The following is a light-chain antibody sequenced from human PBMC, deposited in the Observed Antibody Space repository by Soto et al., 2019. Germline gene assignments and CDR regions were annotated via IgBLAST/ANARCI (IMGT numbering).Light chain of an antibody. Sequence: EIVLTQSPASLSVSPGESATLSCRASQSVSSYLAWYQQKPGQAPRLLIYDASNRATGIPARFSGSGSGTEFTLTISRLQSEDFAVYYCQQYNNWPPWTFGQGTKVDIK. CDR3: QQYNNWPPWT. CDR2: DAS. CDR1: QSVSSY. J-gene: IGKJ1*01. V-gene: IGKV3D-15*01.